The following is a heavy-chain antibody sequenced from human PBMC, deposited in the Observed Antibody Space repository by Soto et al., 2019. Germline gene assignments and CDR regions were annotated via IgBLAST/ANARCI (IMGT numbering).Heavy chain of an antibody. V-gene: IGHV3-64D*06. CDR1: GFTFSNYA. Sequence: VGSLRLSCSVSGFTFSNYAMHWVRQAPGKGLEYVSGITSDGDSTWHADSVKDRFTISRDNSKNTLFLQMSSLRVEDTAIYFCVKGNQLLRYYFEFWGPGTLVTSPQ. CDR2: ITSDGDST. D-gene: IGHD2-15*01. CDR3: VKGNQLLRYYFEF. J-gene: IGHJ4*01.